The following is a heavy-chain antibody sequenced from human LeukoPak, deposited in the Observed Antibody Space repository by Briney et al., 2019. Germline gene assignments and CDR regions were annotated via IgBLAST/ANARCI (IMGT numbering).Heavy chain of an antibody. CDR3: ARLPYYYDSSGYFDDAFDI. D-gene: IGHD3-22*01. J-gene: IGHJ3*02. CDR1: GGSISSGGYY. V-gene: IGHV4-39*01. Sequence: SQTLSLTCTVSGGSISSGGYYWGWIRQPPGKGLEWIGSIYYSGGTYYNPSLKSRVTISVDTSKNQFSLKLSSVTAADTAVYYCARLPYYYDSSGYFDDAFDIWGQGTMVTVSP. CDR2: IYYSGGT.